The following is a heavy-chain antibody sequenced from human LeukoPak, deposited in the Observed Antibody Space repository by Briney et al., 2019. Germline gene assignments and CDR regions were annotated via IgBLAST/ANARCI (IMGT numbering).Heavy chain of an antibody. D-gene: IGHD3-10*01. Sequence: ASVKVSCKASGYTFTGYYMHWVRQAPGQGLEWMGWINPNSGGTNYAQKFQGRVTMTRDTSISTAYMELSRLRSDDTAVYYCARTYYYGPGAFLPFDYWGQGTLVTVSS. CDR3: ARTYYYGPGAFLPFDY. CDR1: GYTFTGYY. CDR2: INPNSGGT. V-gene: IGHV1-2*02. J-gene: IGHJ4*02.